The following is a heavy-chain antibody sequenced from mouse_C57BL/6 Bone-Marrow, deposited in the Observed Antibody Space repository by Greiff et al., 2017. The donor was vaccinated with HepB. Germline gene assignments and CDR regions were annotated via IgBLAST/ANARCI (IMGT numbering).Heavy chain of an antibody. J-gene: IGHJ2*01. CDR1: GFTFSSYG. D-gene: IGHD2-3*01. V-gene: IGHV5-6*01. CDR3: ARHPHYDGYFDY. Sequence: SGGDLVKPGGSLKLSCAASGFTFSSYGMSWVRQTPDKRLEWVATISSGGSYTYYPDSVKGRFTISRDNAKNTLYLQMSSLKSEDTAMYYCARHPHYDGYFDYWGQGTTLTVSS. CDR2: ISSGGSYT.